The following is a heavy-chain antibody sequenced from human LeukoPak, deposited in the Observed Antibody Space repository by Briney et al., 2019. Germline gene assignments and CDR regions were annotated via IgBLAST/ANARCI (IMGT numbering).Heavy chain of an antibody. V-gene: IGHV1-46*01. CDR1: GYTFTSYY. D-gene: IGHD5-18*01. CDR3: ATAYNYGRDAFDI. Sequence: ASVKVSCKASGYTFTSYYMHWVRQAPGQGLEWMGIINPSGGSTSYAQKFQGRVTMTRDTSTSTVYMELSSLRSEDTAIYYCATAYNYGRDAFDIWGQGTMVTVSS. J-gene: IGHJ3*02. CDR2: INPSGGST.